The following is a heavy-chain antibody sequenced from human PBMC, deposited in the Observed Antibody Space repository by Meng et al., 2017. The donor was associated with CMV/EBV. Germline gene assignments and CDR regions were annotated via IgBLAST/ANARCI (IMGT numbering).Heavy chain of an antibody. D-gene: IGHD3-10*01. CDR2: ISAYKGNT. Sequence: VQRRLAVAQVNTTGELGRVSLKGSGYTFSSSGIGCGRQGPGQRLGWMGWISAYKGNTHYAQKSQGRVTMTTDTSTSTAYMELRSLRSDDTAVYYCARDRTMVRGVTGYWGQGTLVTVSS. J-gene: IGHJ4*02. V-gene: IGHV1-18*01. CDR3: ARDRTMVRGVTGY. CDR1: GYTFSSSG.